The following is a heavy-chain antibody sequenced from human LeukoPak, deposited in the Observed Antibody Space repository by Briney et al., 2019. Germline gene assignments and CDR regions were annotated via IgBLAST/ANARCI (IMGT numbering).Heavy chain of an antibody. V-gene: IGHV1-18*01. CDR2: ISAYNGNT. CDR1: GYTFTSYG. Sequence: GASVKVSCKASGYTFTSYGISWVRQAPGQGLEWMGWISAYNGNTNYAQKLQGRVTMTTDTSTSTAYMELRSLRSDDTAVYYCARADLKDYYDSSGYYLPSSFDYWGQGTLVTVSS. J-gene: IGHJ4*02. CDR3: ARADLKDYYDSSGYYLPSSFDY. D-gene: IGHD3-22*01.